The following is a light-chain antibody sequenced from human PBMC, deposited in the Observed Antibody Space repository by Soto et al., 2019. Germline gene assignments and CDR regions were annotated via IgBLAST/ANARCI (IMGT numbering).Light chain of an antibody. J-gene: IGKJ3*01. Sequence: DIQMTQSPPSLSASVGDRVTITCRASQGISNYLAWYQQKPGKVPKLLIYAASTLQSGVPSRFSGSGSGTDFTLTITSLQPEDVATYYCQKDKSAPFTLGPGTKVDIK. CDR2: AAS. CDR1: QGISNY. CDR3: QKDKSAPFT. V-gene: IGKV1-27*01.